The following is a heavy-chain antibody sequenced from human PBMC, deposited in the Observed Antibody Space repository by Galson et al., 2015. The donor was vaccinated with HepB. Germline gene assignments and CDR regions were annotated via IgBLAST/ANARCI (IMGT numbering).Heavy chain of an antibody. CDR1: GFTFSSSI. D-gene: IGHD5-18*01. CDR2: ISISSGTI. V-gene: IGHV3-48*02. CDR3: ATVRGYSYGYDY. J-gene: IGHJ4*02. Sequence: SLRLSCAASGFTFSSSIMNWVRQAPGKGLEWVSYISISSGTIYYADSVKGRFTISRDNAKNSLYLQMNSLRDDDTAVYYCATVRGYSYGYDYRGQGTLVTVSS.